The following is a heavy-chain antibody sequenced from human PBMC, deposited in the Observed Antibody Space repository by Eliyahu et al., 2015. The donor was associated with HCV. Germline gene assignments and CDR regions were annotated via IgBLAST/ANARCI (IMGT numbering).Heavy chain of an antibody. CDR3: ARDRSRGGNPTPTYYYYGMDV. CDR2: TYYRSKWYN. D-gene: IGHD4-23*01. V-gene: IGHV6-1*01. CDR1: GDSVSSNXAX. J-gene: IGHJ6*02. Sequence: QVQLQQSGPGLVKPSQTLSLTCAIXGDSVSSNXAXWNWIRQSPSRGLEWLGRTYYRSKWYNDYAVSVKSRITINPDTSKNQFSLQLNSVTPEDTAVYYCARDRSRGGNPTPTYYYYGMDVWGQGTTVTVSS.